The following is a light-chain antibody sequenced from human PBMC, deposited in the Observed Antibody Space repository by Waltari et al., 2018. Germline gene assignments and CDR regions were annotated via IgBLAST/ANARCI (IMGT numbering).Light chain of an antibody. CDR2: DNN. CDR3: GTWDSSLSTGV. J-gene: IGLJ2*01. Sequence: QSVLTPPPSVSAAPGQTVTISCSGSSSDIGNSYVSWYQQLPGTAPKLLIYDNNKRPSGIPDRFSGSKSGTSATLYITGLQTGDEADYYCGTWDSSLSTGVFGGGTKLTVL. CDR1: SSDIGNSY. V-gene: IGLV1-51*01.